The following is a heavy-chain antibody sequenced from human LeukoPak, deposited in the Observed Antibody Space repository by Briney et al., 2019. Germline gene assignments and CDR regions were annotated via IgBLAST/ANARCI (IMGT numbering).Heavy chain of an antibody. CDR2: IYYSGST. CDR1: GGSISSYY. CDR3: ARVRTVATTYYFDC. J-gene: IGHJ4*02. D-gene: IGHD5-12*01. V-gene: IGHV4-59*01. Sequence: SETLSLTCTVSGGSISSYYWSWIRQPPGKGLEWIGYIYYSGSTNYNPSLKSRGTISVDPSKNQFSLKLSSVTAADTAVYYCARVRTVATTYYFDCWGQGTLVTVSS.